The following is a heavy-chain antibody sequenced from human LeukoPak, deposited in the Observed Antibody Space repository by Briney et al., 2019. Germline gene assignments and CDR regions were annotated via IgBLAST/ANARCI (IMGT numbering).Heavy chain of an antibody. Sequence: PSETLSLTCSVSGGSMSSYHWSWIRQPPGKGLEWIGDIIYSGSTNYNPSLERRVSILVGKYKNQFFLKLSSVTAADTAVYYCARLKAEYSTKRGANWFDPWGQGTLVTVSS. CDR1: GGSMSSYH. CDR3: ARLKAEYSTKRGANWFDP. V-gene: IGHV4-34*12. J-gene: IGHJ5*02. D-gene: IGHD6-6*01. CDR2: IIYSGST.